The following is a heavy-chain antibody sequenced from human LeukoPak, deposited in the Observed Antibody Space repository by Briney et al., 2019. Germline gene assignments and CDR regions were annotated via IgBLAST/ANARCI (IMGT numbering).Heavy chain of an antibody. Sequence: GASVKVSCKASGFTFSSSTMQWVRQARGQRLEWIGWIVVGSGNTNYAQKFQERVTISRDMSTSTAYMELSSLRSEDTAVYYCARIGAGGSSWYNNWFDPWGQGTLVTVSS. J-gene: IGHJ5*02. D-gene: IGHD6-13*01. CDR3: ARIGAGGSSWYNNWFDP. V-gene: IGHV1-58*02. CDR2: IVVGSGNT. CDR1: GFTFSSST.